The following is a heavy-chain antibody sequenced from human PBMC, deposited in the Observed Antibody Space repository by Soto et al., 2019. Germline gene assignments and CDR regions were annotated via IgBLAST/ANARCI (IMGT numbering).Heavy chain of an antibody. CDR2: ISSSSSYI. D-gene: IGHD3-22*01. Sequence: EVQLVESGGGLVKPGGSLRLSCAASGFTFSSYSMNWVPQAPGKGLEWVSSISSSSSYIYYADSVKGRFTISRDNAKNPLYLQMHSLRAEDTAVYYCARGGSYYYDSSGSLDYWGQGTRVTVSS. J-gene: IGHJ4*02. CDR3: ARGGSYYYDSSGSLDY. CDR1: GFTFSSYS. V-gene: IGHV3-21*01.